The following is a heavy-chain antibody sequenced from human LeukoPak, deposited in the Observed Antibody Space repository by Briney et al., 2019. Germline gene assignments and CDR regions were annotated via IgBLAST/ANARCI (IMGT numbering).Heavy chain of an antibody. J-gene: IGHJ5*02. D-gene: IGHD3-22*01. CDR2: MYYSGST. V-gene: IGHV4-39*07. Sequence: SETLSLTCTVSGGSITSGSYYWGWVRQPPGKGLEWIGFMYYSGSTYYNPSLKSRVTISVDTSKNQFSLKLSSVTAADTAVYYCARVPYYYDSSGYYRTEYNWFDPWGQGTLVTVSS. CDR1: GGSITSGSYY. CDR3: ARVPYYYDSSGYYRTEYNWFDP.